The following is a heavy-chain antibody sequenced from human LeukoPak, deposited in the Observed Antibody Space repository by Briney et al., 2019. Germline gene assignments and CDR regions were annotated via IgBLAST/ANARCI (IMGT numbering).Heavy chain of an antibody. CDR2: IIPILGIA. J-gene: IGHJ4*02. Sequence: GASVKVSCKASGGTFSSYAISWVRQAPGQGLEWMGRIIPILGIANYAQKFQGRVTITADKSTSTAYMELSSLRSEDTAVNYCARLEGSSWLIFDYWGQGTLVTVSS. CDR1: GGTFSSYA. D-gene: IGHD6-13*01. V-gene: IGHV1-69*04. CDR3: ARLEGSSWLIFDY.